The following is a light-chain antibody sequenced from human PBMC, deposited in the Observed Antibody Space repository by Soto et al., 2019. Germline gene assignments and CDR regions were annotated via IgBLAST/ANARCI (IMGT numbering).Light chain of an antibody. CDR3: QKYNERPPWT. Sequence: EIVMTQSPATLSVSPGESVTLSCRASLTMNNNIAWYQHKPDQAPRLLIFGASSRATGVPGRFSGSGFGTEITLSISSLQSEDFAVYYSQKYNERPPWTFGQGTTVEIK. J-gene: IGKJ1*01. V-gene: IGKV3-15*01. CDR1: LTMNNN. CDR2: GAS.